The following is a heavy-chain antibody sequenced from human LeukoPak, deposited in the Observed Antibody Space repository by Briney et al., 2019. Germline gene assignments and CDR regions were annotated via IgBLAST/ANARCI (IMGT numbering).Heavy chain of an antibody. CDR2: INPNSGGT. V-gene: IGHV1-2*02. D-gene: IGHD3-22*01. Sequence: AASVTVSCKASGYTFTGYYMHWVRQAPGQGLEWMGWINPNSGGTNYAQKFQGRVTMTRDTSISTAYMELSRLRSDDTAVYYRARIYDSSGYYYRDWGQGTLDTVSS. CDR1: GYTFTGYY. CDR3: ARIYDSSGYYYRD. J-gene: IGHJ1*01.